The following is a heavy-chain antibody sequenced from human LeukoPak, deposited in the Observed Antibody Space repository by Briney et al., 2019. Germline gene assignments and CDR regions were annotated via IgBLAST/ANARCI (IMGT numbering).Heavy chain of an antibody. CDR2: IYPGDCDT. D-gene: IGHD3-10*01. CDR3: ARHAAATMVREPDAFDI. J-gene: IGHJ3*02. Sequence: GEALKISCRGSGYSFTSYWIGWVRQMPGKGREGRGIIYPGDCDTRYSPSFQGQVSISADKSISTAYLQWSSLKASDTAMYYCARHAAATMVREPDAFDIWGQGTMVTVSS. CDR1: GYSFTSYW. V-gene: IGHV5-51*01.